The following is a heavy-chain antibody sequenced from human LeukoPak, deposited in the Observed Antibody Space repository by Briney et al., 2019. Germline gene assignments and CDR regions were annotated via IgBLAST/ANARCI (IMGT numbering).Heavy chain of an antibody. Sequence: PGGSLRLSCAASGFTFSGSWMTWVRQAPGKGLELVANINQDGSEKNYVDSVKGRFTISRDNAKKTLYLQLNSVRAEDTGIYYCASVPSTHSLFDAFDIWGQGTMVTVSS. V-gene: IGHV3-7*01. CDR3: ASVPSTHSLFDAFDI. CDR2: INQDGSEK. J-gene: IGHJ3*02. CDR1: GFTFSGSW.